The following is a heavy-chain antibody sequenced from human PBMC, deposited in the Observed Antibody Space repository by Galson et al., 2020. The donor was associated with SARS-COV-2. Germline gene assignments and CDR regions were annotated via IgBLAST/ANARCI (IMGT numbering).Heavy chain of an antibody. D-gene: IGHD3-10*01. J-gene: IGHJ3*02. V-gene: IGHV3-33*01. Sequence: TGGSLRLSCAASGFTFSSYGMHWVRQAPGKGLEWVAVIWYDGSNKYYADSVKGRFTISRDNSKNTLYLQMNSLRAEDTAVYYCAREVRFGVSDAFDIWGQGTMVTVSS. CDR1: GFTFSSYG. CDR2: IWYDGSNK. CDR3: AREVRFGVSDAFDI.